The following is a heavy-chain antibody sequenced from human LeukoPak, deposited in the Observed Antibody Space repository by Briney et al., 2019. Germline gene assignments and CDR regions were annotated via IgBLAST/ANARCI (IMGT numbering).Heavy chain of an antibody. Sequence: SETLSLTCTVSGGSISPYYWSWIRQPPGKGLEWIGYFFYSGSTNYNPSLKSRVTISVDTSKNQFSLKLSSVTAADTAVYYCARTNIAAAGKFDYWGQGTLVTVSS. D-gene: IGHD6-13*01. CDR2: FFYSGST. J-gene: IGHJ4*02. CDR3: ARTNIAAAGKFDY. CDR1: GGSISPYY. V-gene: IGHV4-59*08.